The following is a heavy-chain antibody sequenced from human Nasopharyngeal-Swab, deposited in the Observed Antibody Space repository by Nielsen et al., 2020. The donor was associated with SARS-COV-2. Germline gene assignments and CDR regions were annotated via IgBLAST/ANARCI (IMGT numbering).Heavy chain of an antibody. V-gene: IGHV3-33*01. D-gene: IGHD2-15*01. CDR3: ARDLYCSGGSCYPDY. CDR2: IWYDGSNK. J-gene: IGHJ4*02. Sequence: GESLKISCAASGFTFSSYGMHWVRQAPGKGLEWVAVIWYDGSNKYYADSVKGRLTISRDNSKNTLYLQMNSLRAEDTAVYYCARDLYCSGGSCYPDYWGQGTLVTVSS. CDR1: GFTFSSYG.